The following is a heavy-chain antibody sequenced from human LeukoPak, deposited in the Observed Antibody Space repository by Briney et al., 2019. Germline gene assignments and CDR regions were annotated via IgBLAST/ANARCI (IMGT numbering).Heavy chain of an antibody. V-gene: IGHV3-23*01. CDR2: ISGSGGST. D-gene: IGHD3-22*01. CDR3: AKDWMSSSGYFLFDY. J-gene: IGHJ4*02. Sequence: GGSLRLSCAASEFTFSSYSMNWVRQAPGKGLEWVSAISGSGGSTYYADSVKGRFTISRDNSKNTLYLQMNSLRAEDTAVYYCAKDWMSSSGYFLFDYWGQGTLVTVSS. CDR1: EFTFSSYS.